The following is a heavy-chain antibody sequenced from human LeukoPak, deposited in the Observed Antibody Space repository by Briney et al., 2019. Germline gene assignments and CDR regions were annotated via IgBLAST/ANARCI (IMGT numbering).Heavy chain of an antibody. Sequence: GESLKISCEGSGFTFAMYWIGWVRQMPGKGLECMGIIYPGNSETRYSPSFQGHVTISVDKSLRVTYLQWSSLKAPDSAMYYCVLRASSGGSGDWFDPWGQGTLVTVSS. CDR3: VLRASSGGSGDWFDP. V-gene: IGHV5-51*01. CDR1: GFTFAMYW. CDR2: IYPGNSET. J-gene: IGHJ5*02. D-gene: IGHD6-25*01.